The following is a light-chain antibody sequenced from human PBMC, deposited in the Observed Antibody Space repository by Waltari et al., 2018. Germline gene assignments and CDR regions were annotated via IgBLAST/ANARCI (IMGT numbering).Light chain of an antibody. J-gene: IGKJ1*01. CDR1: QTISNY. CDR2: AAS. Sequence: DVHMTQSPSSLSASVGHSVTVTLRASQTISNYLHWYQHKSGRAPNLLIYAASTLQSGVQSRFSGSGSGTVFTLTISGLQPEDFATYYCQQTYSLPQTFGKGTKVDIK. CDR3: QQTYSLPQT. V-gene: IGKV1-39*01.